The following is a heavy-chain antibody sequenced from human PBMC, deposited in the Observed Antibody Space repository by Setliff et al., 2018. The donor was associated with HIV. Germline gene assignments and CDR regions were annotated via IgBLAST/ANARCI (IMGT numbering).Heavy chain of an antibody. CDR3: ARMRGGHNIREGAFDI. D-gene: IGHD1-20*01. CDR2: MSTDNGNT. J-gene: IGHJ3*02. V-gene: IGHV1-18*01. CDR1: GYSFSSYG. Sequence: ASVKVSCKASGYSFSSYGIGWVRLAPGQGLEWMGWMSTDNGNTNYAQKVQGRVTMTTDTGTRTAYMELRNLRSDDTAMYYCARMRGGHNIREGAFDIWGQGTMVTVSS.